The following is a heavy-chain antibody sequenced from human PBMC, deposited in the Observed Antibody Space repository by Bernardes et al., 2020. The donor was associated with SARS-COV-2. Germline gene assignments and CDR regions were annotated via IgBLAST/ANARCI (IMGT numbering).Heavy chain of an antibody. V-gene: IGHV3-64D*08. CDR1: GFTFKDYA. Sequence: GGSLRLSFSASGFTFKDYAMNWVRQAPGKGLEFVSGISWNGGSAYYVDSVKGRFTSSRDNSRNTLYLEMTSLRAEDTAVYFCVRDSMPALMLHYYGMGVWGQGTTVTVSS. CDR3: VRDSMPALMLHYYGMGV. D-gene: IGHD2-2*01. J-gene: IGHJ6*02. CDR2: ISWNGGSA.